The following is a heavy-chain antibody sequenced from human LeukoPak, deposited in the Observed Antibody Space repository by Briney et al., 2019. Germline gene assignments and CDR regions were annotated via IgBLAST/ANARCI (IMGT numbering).Heavy chain of an antibody. V-gene: IGHV7-4-1*01. CDR2: INTNTGNP. CDR1: GYTFTSYA. D-gene: IGHD4-11*01. Sequence: ASVKVSCKASGYTFTSYAMNWVRQAPGQGLDWMGWINTNTGNPTYAHGFTGRFVFSLDTSVSTAYLQIRSLNAEDTAVYYCAREVRAFDYWGQGTLVTVSS. J-gene: IGHJ4*02. CDR3: AREVRAFDY.